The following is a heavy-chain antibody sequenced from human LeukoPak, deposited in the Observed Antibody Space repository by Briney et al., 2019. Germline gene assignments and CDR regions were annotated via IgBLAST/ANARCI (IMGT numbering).Heavy chain of an antibody. J-gene: IGHJ5*02. CDR3: AGAAPDSRWGPYNWFDP. Sequence: GASAKVSCKASGYTFTGYYMHWVRQAPGQGLEWMGWINPNSGGTNYAQKFQGRVTMTRDTSISTAYMELSRLRSDDMAVYYCAGAAPDSRWGPYNWFDPWGQGTLVTVSS. CDR2: INPNSGGT. V-gene: IGHV1-2*02. D-gene: IGHD3-22*01. CDR1: GYTFTGYY.